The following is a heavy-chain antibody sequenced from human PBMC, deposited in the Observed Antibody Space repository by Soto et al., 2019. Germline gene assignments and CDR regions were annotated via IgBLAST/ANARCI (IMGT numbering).Heavy chain of an antibody. J-gene: IGHJ4*02. D-gene: IGHD6-19*01. CDR3: ARGGRQWLVTSDFNY. Sequence: VQLVESGGGVVQPGRSLRLSCAASGFTFSDYAMHWVRQAPGKGLEWVAVVSHDGRNTHYADSVKGRFTISRDSTKNTVSLEMTSLRAEDTAVYYCARGGRQWLVTSDFNYWGQGALVTVSS. V-gene: IGHV3-30*03. CDR2: VSHDGRNT. CDR1: GFTFSDYA.